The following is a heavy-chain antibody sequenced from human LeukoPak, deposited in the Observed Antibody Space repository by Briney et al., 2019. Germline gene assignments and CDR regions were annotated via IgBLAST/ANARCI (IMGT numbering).Heavy chain of an antibody. Sequence: SETLSLTCAVYGGSFSGYYWSWIRQPPGKGLEWIGEINHSGSTNYNPSLESRVTISVDTSKNQFSLKLSSVTAADTAVYYCARMRLPSYYYYYGMDVWGQGTTVTVSS. CDR1: GGSFSGYY. CDR2: INHSGST. CDR3: ARMRLPSYYYYYGMDV. J-gene: IGHJ6*02. D-gene: IGHD6-25*01. V-gene: IGHV4-34*01.